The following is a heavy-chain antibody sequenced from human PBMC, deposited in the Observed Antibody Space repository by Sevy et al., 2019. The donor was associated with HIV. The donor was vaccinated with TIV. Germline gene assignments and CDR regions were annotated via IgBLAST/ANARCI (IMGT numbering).Heavy chain of an antibody. CDR1: GFTFSSYG. V-gene: IGHV3-33*01. D-gene: IGHD3-10*01. Sequence: VGSLRLSCAASGFTFSSYGMHWVRQAPGKGLEWVAVIWYDGSNKYYADSVKGRFTISRDNSKNTLYLQINSPRAEDTAVYYCARAADTMVRGVRGIGYYYYYYGMDVWGQGTTVTVSS. J-gene: IGHJ6*02. CDR3: ARAADTMVRGVRGIGYYYYYYGMDV. CDR2: IWYDGSNK.